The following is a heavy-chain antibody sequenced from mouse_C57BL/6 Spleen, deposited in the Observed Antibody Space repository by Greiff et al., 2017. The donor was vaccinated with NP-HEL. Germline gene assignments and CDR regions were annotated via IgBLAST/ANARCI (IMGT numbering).Heavy chain of an antibody. CDR3: ARSYSNLYYAMDY. V-gene: IGHV1-39*01. Sequence: EVKLQESGPELVKPGASVKISCKASGYSFTDYNMNWVKQSNGKSLEWIGVINPNYGTTSYNQKFKGKATLTVDQSSSTAYMQLNSLTSEDSAVYYCARSYSNLYYAMDYWGQGTSVTVSS. J-gene: IGHJ4*01. CDR2: INPNYGTT. D-gene: IGHD2-5*01. CDR1: GYSFTDYN.